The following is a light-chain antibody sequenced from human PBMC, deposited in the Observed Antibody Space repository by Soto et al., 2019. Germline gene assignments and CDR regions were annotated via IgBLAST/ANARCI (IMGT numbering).Light chain of an antibody. V-gene: IGLV2-14*01. Sequence: QSGLTQPASVSGSPGQSITISCIGSSSDIGAYNHVAWFQQFPGKTPKLVIYSVSDRPSGVSYRFSGSKSGNTASLTISGLQADDEADYYCISYTVSRSYVFGTGTKVTVL. CDR3: ISYTVSRSYV. CDR2: SVS. CDR1: SSDIGAYNH. J-gene: IGLJ1*01.